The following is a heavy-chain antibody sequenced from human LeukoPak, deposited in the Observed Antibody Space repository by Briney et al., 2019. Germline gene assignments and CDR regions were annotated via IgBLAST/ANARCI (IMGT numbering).Heavy chain of an antibody. Sequence: PGRSLRLSCAASGFIFSSYGMHWVRQAPGKGLEWVAVIWYDGSKEYYADSVKGRFTISRDNSKNTLYLQMNSLRAEDTAVYYCARDRYYGSENYYYYYYMDVWGKGTTVTVSS. CDR2: IWYDGSKE. V-gene: IGHV3-33*01. CDR1: GFIFSSYG. D-gene: IGHD3-10*01. CDR3: ARDRYYGSENYYYYYYMDV. J-gene: IGHJ6*03.